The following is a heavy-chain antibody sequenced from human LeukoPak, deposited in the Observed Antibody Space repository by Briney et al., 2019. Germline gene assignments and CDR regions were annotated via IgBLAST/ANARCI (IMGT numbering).Heavy chain of an antibody. CDR2: ISSSGSSI. CDR1: GLTYSDYY. J-gene: IGHJ4*02. CDR3: ARRPYSSSWYYFDY. Sequence: GGSLRLSGAASGLTYSDYYMSWIRQAPGKGLEWVSYISSSGSSIFYADSVKGRFTISRDTAKNSLYLQMNSLRAEDTAVYYCARRPYSSSWYYFDYWGQGTLVTVSS. D-gene: IGHD6-13*01. V-gene: IGHV3-11*04.